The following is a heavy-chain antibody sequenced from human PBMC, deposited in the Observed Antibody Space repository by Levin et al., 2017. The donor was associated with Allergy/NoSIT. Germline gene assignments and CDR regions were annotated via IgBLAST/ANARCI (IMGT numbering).Heavy chain of an antibody. Sequence: ASVKVSCKASGYTFTGYYIHWVRQTPGQGLEWMGWINPNSGGTDYAQKFQGRVTMTGDTSISTAYMELRSLRSDDTAVYYCARGGWYGDYDFDYWGQGTLVTVSS. V-gene: IGHV1-2*02. D-gene: IGHD4-17*01. CDR2: INPNSGGT. CDR3: ARGGWYGDYDFDY. J-gene: IGHJ4*02. CDR1: GYTFTGYY.